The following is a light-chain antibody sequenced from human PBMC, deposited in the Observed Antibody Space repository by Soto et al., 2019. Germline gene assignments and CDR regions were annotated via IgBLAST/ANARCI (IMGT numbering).Light chain of an antibody. CDR1: QSLLHSNGYNY. J-gene: IGKJ2*01. CDR2: LGS. V-gene: IGKV2-28*01. CDR3: MQSLQTPGYP. Sequence: DIVMTQSPLSLPVTPGEPASISCRSSQSLLHSNGYNYLDWYLQKPGQSPQLLIYLGSNRASGVPDRFSGSGSGTDFTLKISRVEAEDVGVSYCMQSLQTPGYPFGQGTKLEIK.